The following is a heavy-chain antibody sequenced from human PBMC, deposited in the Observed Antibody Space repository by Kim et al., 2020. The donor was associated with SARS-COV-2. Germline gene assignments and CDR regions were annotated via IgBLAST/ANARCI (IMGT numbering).Heavy chain of an antibody. Sequence: GESLKISCKGSGYSFTSYWISWVRQMPGKGLEWMGRIDPSDSYTNYSPSFQGHVTISADKSISTAYLQWSSLKASDTAMYYCARHLIADRTNRDLNYYYYYGMDVWGQGTTVTVSS. CDR2: IDPSDSYT. CDR1: GYSFTSYW. V-gene: IGHV5-10-1*01. J-gene: IGHJ6*02. CDR3: ARHLIADRTNRDLNYYYYYGMDV. D-gene: IGHD6-6*01.